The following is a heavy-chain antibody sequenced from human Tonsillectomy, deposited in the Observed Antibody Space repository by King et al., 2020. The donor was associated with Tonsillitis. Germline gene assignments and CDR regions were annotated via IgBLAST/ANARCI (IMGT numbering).Heavy chain of an antibody. CDR2: IRYAGDTK. D-gene: IGHD1/OR15-1a*01. V-gene: IGHV3-30*02. Sequence: VQLVESGGGVVQPGGSLRLSCAASGFTFSSYGMYWVRQAPGKGLQWVAYIRYAGDTKQYADSVRGRFTISRDNAKNTVHLQMISLRPEDTGIYFCAKPRPGNKENCVFDNWGQGTLVTVSP. J-gene: IGHJ4*02. CDR1: GFTFSSYG. CDR3: AKPRPGNKENCVFDN.